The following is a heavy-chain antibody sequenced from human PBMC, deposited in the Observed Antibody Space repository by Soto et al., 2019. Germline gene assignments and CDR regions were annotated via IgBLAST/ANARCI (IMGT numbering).Heavy chain of an antibody. V-gene: IGHV1-46*01. D-gene: IGHD1-1*01. Sequence: ASVKLSCKASGYTFTSYYMHWVRQAPGQGLEWMGIINPNGGNTSYAQKFQGRVTMTRDTSTSTAYMELSSLRSEDTAVYYCARAPSDTATTHRNPTANRYSYYGMDVWGQGTMVTVSS. J-gene: IGHJ6*02. CDR3: ARAPSDTATTHRNPTANRYSYYGMDV. CDR1: GYTFTSYY. CDR2: INPNGGNT.